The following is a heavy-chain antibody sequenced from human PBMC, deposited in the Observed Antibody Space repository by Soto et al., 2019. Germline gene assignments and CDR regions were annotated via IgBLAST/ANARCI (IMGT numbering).Heavy chain of an antibody. V-gene: IGHV1-69*13. CDR3: ARGRYDFWSVPPHYYFDF. Sequence: SVKVSCKASVGTFSSYAISRVRQAPGRGLEWMGGMIPLFGKANYAQNFQGRVTFTADESTNTAYMELSSLKSEDTAVYYCARGRYDFWSVPPHYYFDFWGQGTTVTVSS. CDR1: VGTFSSYA. D-gene: IGHD3-3*01. J-gene: IGHJ4*02. CDR2: MIPLFGKA.